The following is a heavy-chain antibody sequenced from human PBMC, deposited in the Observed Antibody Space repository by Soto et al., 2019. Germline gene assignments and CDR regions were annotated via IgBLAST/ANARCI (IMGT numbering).Heavy chain of an antibody. CDR3: AKAPLYSSSSYTLDY. CDR1: GFTFSSYA. D-gene: IGHD6-13*01. J-gene: IGHJ4*02. CDR2: ISGSGGST. V-gene: IGHV3-23*01. Sequence: PGGSLRLSCAASGFTFSSYAMSWVRQAPGKGLEWVSAISGSGGSTYYADSGKGRFTISRDNSKNKLYLQMNSLRAEDTGVYHCAKAPLYSSSSYTLDYWGEVTLVSVSS.